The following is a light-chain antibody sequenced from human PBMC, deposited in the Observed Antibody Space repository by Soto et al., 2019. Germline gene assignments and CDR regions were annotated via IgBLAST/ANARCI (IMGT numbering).Light chain of an antibody. Sequence: DIQMTQSPSSLSASVGDRVTITFRASQGISNFLAWYQQKPGKVPKLLISAASTLQSGVPSRFSGSGSGTDFTLTITSLLPEDVATYYCQKYSSVITFGQGTRLEIK. CDR1: QGISNF. CDR3: QKYSSVIT. J-gene: IGKJ5*01. CDR2: AAS. V-gene: IGKV1-27*01.